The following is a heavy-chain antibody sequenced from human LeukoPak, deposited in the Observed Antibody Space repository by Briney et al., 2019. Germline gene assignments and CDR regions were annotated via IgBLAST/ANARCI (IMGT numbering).Heavy chain of an antibody. CDR3: ARVARYGGYTQYFQP. J-gene: IGHJ1*01. Sequence: PETLSLTCTVSGGSISSNIYFWGWIRQPPGKGLEWIGSVYYSGNTYYNPSLKSRFIISVDTSKNQFSLRLSSVTAADTDVYYCARVARYGGYTQYFQPWGQGTLVTVSS. V-gene: IGHV4-39*07. CDR2: VYYSGNT. D-gene: IGHD4-23*01. CDR1: GGSISSNIYF.